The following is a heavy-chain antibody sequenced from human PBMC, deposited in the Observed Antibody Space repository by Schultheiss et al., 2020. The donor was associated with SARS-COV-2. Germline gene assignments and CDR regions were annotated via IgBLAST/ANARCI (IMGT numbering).Heavy chain of an antibody. D-gene: IGHD1-14*01. CDR2: IYYSGST. J-gene: IGHJ4*02. V-gene: IGHV4-59*02. CDR1: NDSVSGYY. Sequence: SETLSLTCTVSNDSVSGYYWSWIRQPPGKGLEWIGEIYYSGSTYYNPSLKSRVTISVDTSKNQFYLKLSSVTAADTAVYYCARDRTGQVDYFDYWGQGTLVTVSS. CDR3: ARDRTGQVDYFDY.